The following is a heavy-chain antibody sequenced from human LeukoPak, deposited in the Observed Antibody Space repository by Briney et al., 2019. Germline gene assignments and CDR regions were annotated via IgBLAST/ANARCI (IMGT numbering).Heavy chain of an antibody. V-gene: IGHV4-34*01. Sequence: SETLSLTCAVYGGSFSGYYWSWIRQPPGKGLEWIGEINHSGSTNYNPSLKSRVTISVDTSKNQFSLKLSSVTAADTAVYYCARGPAVDYWGQGTLVTVSS. CDR2: INHSGST. CDR3: ARGPAVDY. J-gene: IGHJ4*02. CDR1: GGSFSGYY.